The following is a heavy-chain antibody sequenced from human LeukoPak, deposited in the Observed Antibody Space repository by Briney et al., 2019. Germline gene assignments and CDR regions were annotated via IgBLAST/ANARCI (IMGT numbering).Heavy chain of an antibody. V-gene: IGHV4-34*01. Sequence: SETLSLTCAVYGGSFSGYYWSWIRQPPGKGLEWIGEINHSGSTNYNPSLKSRVTISVDTSKNQFSLKLSSVTAADTAVYYCARGPAVDYWGQGTLVTVSS. CDR2: INHSGST. CDR3: ARGPAVDY. J-gene: IGHJ4*02. CDR1: GGSFSGYY.